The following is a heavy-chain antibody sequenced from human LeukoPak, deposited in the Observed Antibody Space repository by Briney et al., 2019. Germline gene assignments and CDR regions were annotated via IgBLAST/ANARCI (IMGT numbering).Heavy chain of an antibody. CDR3: ARVSVGSLSWFDP. V-gene: IGHV4-59*01. CDR1: GGSISSYY. J-gene: IGHJ5*02. CDR2: IYYSGST. D-gene: IGHD1-26*01. Sequence: PSETLSLTCTASGGSISSYYWSWIRQPPGKGLEWVGYIYYSGSTNYNPSLQSRVTISVDTSKNQFSLKLSSVTAADTAVYYCARVSVGSLSWFDPWGQGTLVTVSS.